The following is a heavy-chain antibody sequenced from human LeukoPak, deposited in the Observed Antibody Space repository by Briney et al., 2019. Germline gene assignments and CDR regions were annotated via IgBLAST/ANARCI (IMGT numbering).Heavy chain of an antibody. V-gene: IGHV4-30-4*01. Sequence: SQTLSLTCTVSGGSISSGDYCWRWIRQPPGKGLEWIGYIYYSGSTYYNPSLKSRVTISVDTSKNQFSLKLSSVTAADTAVYYCARSDGYYFDYWGQGTLVTVSS. CDR3: ARSDGYYFDY. CDR2: IYYSGST. D-gene: IGHD2-21*02. CDR1: GGSISSGDYC. J-gene: IGHJ4*02.